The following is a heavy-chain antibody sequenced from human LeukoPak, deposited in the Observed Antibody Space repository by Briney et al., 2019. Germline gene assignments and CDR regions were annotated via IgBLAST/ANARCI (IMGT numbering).Heavy chain of an antibody. CDR2: ISGSGGST. CDR3: AKLNLGWPALGAFDI. D-gene: IGHD6-19*01. V-gene: IGHV3-23*01. Sequence: GGSLRLSCAASGFIVSSYAMSWVRQAPGKGLEWVSAISGSGGSTYYADSAKGRFTISRDNSKNTLYLQMNSLRAEDTAVYYCAKLNLGWPALGAFDIWGQGTMVTVSS. J-gene: IGHJ3*02. CDR1: GFIVSSYA.